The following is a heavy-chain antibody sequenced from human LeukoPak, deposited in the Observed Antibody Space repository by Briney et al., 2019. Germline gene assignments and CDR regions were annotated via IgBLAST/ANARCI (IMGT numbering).Heavy chain of an antibody. J-gene: IGHJ4*02. D-gene: IGHD3-3*01. CDR1: GGSFSGYY. Sequence: PSETLSLTCAVYGGSFSGYYWSWIRQPPVRGQEWIGEINHSGSTNYNPSLKSRVTISVDTSKNQFSLKLSSVTAADTAVYYCARGYGDFWSGSYGDWGQGTLVTVSS. CDR2: INHSGST. V-gene: IGHV4-34*01. CDR3: ARGYGDFWSGSYGD.